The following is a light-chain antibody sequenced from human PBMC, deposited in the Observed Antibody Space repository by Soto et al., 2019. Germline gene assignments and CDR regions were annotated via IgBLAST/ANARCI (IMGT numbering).Light chain of an antibody. CDR2: GAS. CDR1: QTISRY. Sequence: SPNTGTASRGERGSISVGASQTISRYLARYQHQPGQAPRLLIYGASTRATGIPARFSGRGSGTEFTLTISSLQSEDFALYYCQQRSNWPRTFGQGAKVDIK. CDR3: QQRSNWPRT. V-gene: IGKV3-15*01. J-gene: IGKJ1*01.